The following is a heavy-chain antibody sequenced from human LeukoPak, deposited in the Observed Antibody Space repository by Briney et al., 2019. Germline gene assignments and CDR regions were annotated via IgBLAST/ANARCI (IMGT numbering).Heavy chain of an antibody. D-gene: IGHD6-19*01. Sequence: PSGTLSLTCAVSGGSISSSNWWSWVRQPPGKGLEWIGEIYHSGSTNYNPSLKSRVTISVDKSKNQFSLKLSSVTAADTAVYYCALGQWLVESGDAFDIWGQGTMVTVSS. CDR2: IYHSGST. CDR3: ALGQWLVESGDAFDI. CDR1: GGSISSSNW. J-gene: IGHJ3*02. V-gene: IGHV4-4*02.